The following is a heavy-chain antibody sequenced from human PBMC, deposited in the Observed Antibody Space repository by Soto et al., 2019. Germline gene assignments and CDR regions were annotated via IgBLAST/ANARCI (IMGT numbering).Heavy chain of an antibody. V-gene: IGHV1-69*06. J-gene: IGHJ6*02. CDR1: GVTFSSYA. Sequence: GASVKVSCKASGVTFSSYAISWVRQAPGQGLEWMGGIIPIFGTANYAQKFQGRVTITADKSTSTAYMELSSLRSEDTAVYYCASGDGVVVPAASSRGYYYYGMDVWGQGTTVTVSS. CDR3: ASGDGVVVPAASSRGYYYYGMDV. D-gene: IGHD2-2*01. CDR2: IIPIFGTA.